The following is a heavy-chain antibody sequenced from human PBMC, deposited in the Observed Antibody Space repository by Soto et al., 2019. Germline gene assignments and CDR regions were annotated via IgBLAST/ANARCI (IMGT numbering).Heavy chain of an antibody. Sequence: PGGSLRLSCAASGFTFSNAWMNWVRQAPGKGLEWVGRIKSKTDGGTTDYAAPVKGRFTISRDDSKNTLYLQMNSLKTEDTAVYYCTRDDHCSGGSCYALTYDYWGQGTLVTVSS. CDR2: IKSKTDGGTT. J-gene: IGHJ4*02. CDR3: TRDDHCSGGSCYALTYDY. D-gene: IGHD2-15*01. CDR1: GFTFSNAW. V-gene: IGHV3-15*07.